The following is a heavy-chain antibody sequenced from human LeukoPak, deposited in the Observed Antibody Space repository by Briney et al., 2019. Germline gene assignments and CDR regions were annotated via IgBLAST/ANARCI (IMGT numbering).Heavy chain of an antibody. D-gene: IGHD6-13*01. CDR3: ARDPSVAAAGNNWFDP. J-gene: IGHJ5*02. Sequence: ASVKVSCKASAYTFTTYGISWVRQAPGQGLEWMGWIRVYNGNTNYAQKFQGRLTMTTDTFTSTAYMELRSLRSDDTAVYYCARDPSVAAAGNNWFDPWGQGTLVTVSS. CDR1: AYTFTTYG. CDR2: IRVYNGNT. V-gene: IGHV1-18*01.